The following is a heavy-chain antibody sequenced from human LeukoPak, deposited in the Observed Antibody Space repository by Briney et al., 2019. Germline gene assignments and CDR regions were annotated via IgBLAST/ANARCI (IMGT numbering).Heavy chain of an antibody. J-gene: IGHJ4*02. Sequence: GGSLRLSCAASGFTFSSYWMHWVRQAPGKGLVWISRINSDGSGTSYADSVKGRFTISRDNAKNTLYLQMNSLRAEDTAVYYCARERTGDYVPLDYWGQGTLVTVSS. CDR1: GFTFSSYW. CDR2: INSDGSGT. D-gene: IGHD4-17*01. CDR3: ARERTGDYVPLDY. V-gene: IGHV3-74*01.